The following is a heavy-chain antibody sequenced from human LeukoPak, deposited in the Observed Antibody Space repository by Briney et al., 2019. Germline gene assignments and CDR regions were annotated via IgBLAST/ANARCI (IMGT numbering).Heavy chain of an antibody. CDR3: AKFRYHSNDNNYLDFNY. Sequence: PGGSLRLSCAASGFTFSSYAMGWVRQAPGKGPEWVSSISGSGGHTYFADSVKGRFTISRDNSKNTLDLQMNSLKVEGTAVYYCAKFRYHSNDNNYLDFNYWGQGTLVTVSS. V-gene: IGHV3-23*01. CDR2: ISGSGGHT. D-gene: IGHD3-22*01. J-gene: IGHJ4*02. CDR1: GFTFSSYA.